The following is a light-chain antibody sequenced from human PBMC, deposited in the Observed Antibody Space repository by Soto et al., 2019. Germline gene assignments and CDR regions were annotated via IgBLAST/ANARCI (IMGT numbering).Light chain of an antibody. CDR2: AAS. CDR1: QSILTY. V-gene: IGKV1-39*01. Sequence: DLQMTQSPSSLSASVGARVTITGRASQSILTYLNWFQQKPGKAPKLLMYAASSLQGGVPSRFSGSGSGTDFTLTISSLQPDDFATYYCQQYSSSATFGQGTKVDIK. J-gene: IGKJ1*01. CDR3: QQYSSSAT.